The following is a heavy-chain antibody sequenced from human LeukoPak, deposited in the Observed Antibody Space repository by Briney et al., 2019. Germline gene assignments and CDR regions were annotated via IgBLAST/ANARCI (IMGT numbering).Heavy chain of an antibody. CDR3: ASYYYDSSGYHFDY. CDR2: ISSSGSTI. Sequence: PGGSLRLSCAASGFTFSDYYMSWIRQAPGKGLEWVSYISSSGSTIYYADSVKGRFTISRDNAKNSLYPQMNSLRAEDTAVYYCASYYYDSSGYHFDYWGQGTLVTVSS. D-gene: IGHD3-22*01. CDR1: GFTFSDYY. J-gene: IGHJ4*02. V-gene: IGHV3-11*01.